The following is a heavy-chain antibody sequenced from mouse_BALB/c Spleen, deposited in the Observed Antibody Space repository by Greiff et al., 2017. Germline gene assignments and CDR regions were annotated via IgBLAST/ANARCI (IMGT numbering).Heavy chain of an antibody. D-gene: IGHD1-1*01. CDR3: ARGNYGSSYEGFDY. Sequence: EVQRVESGPGLVKPSQSLSLTCTVTGYSITSDYAWNWIRQFPGNKLEWMGYISYSGSTSYNPSLKSRISITRDTSKNQFFLQLNSVTTEDTATYYCARGNYGSSYEGFDYWGQGTTLTVSS. CDR2: ISYSGST. J-gene: IGHJ2*01. CDR1: GYSITSDYA. V-gene: IGHV3-2*02.